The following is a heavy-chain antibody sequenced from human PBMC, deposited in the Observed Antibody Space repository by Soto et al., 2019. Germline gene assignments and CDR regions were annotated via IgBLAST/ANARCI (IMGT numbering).Heavy chain of an antibody. CDR3: ARDQNGRGYSYGFSIGFDP. CDR2: ISAYNGNT. V-gene: IGHV1-18*01. J-gene: IGHJ5*02. Sequence: ASVKVSCKASGYTFTSYGISWVRQAPGQGLEWMGWISAYNGNTNYAQKLQGRVTMTTDTSTSTAYMELRSLRSDDTAVYYCARDQNGRGYSYGFSIGFDPWGQGTLVTISS. CDR1: GYTFTSYG. D-gene: IGHD5-18*01.